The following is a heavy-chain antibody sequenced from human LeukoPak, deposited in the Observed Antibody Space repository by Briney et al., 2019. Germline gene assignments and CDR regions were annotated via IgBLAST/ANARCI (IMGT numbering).Heavy chain of an antibody. V-gene: IGHV4-30-2*01. Sequence: SETLSLTCAVSGGSISSGGYSWSWIRQPPGKGLEWIGYIYHSGSTYYNPSLKSRVTISVDRSKDQFSLKLSSVTAADTAVYYCARVGSLGVVVWGHGTLVTVSS. J-gene: IGHJ4*01. CDR2: IYHSGST. D-gene: IGHD2-15*01. CDR1: GGSISSGGYS. CDR3: ARVGSLGVVV.